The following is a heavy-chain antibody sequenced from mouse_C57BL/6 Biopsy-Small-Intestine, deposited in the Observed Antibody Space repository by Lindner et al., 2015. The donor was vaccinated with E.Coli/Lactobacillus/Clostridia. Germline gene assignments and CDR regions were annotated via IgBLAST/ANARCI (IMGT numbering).Heavy chain of an antibody. CDR1: GCTFTDYN. D-gene: IGHD3-3*01. CDR2: INPNSGGT. V-gene: IGHV1-18*01. CDR3: ARGEGDVRCAMDY. J-gene: IGHJ4*01. Sequence: EVQLQESGPELVKPGASVKIPCKTSGCTFTDYNMDWVKQSHGKSLEWIGNINPNSGGTLYNQKFKGKATLTVDKSSSTAYMELRSLTSEDTAVYYYARGEGDVRCAMDYWGQGTSLTVSS.